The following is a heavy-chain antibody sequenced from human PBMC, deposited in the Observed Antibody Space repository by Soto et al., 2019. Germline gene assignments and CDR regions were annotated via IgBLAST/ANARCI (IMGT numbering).Heavy chain of an antibody. CDR1: GFIYGSYW. D-gene: IGHD3-10*01. V-gene: IGHV3-7*01. CDR3: ARAGSDYHGSGSTRPIYTDV. Sequence: GAASGFIYGSYWMTWVRQAPGKGLEWVANIKQDGSEKYYVDSVKGRFTISRDNAKNSVYLQINSLRGEDTAVYYCARAGSDYHGSGSTRPIYTDVWGKGTTVTVSS. J-gene: IGHJ6*03. CDR2: IKQDGSEK.